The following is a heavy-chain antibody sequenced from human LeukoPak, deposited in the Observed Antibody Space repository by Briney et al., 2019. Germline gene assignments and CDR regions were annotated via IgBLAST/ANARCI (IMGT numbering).Heavy chain of an antibody. J-gene: IGHJ4*02. D-gene: IGHD6-13*01. V-gene: IGHV4-59*08. CDR3: ARQTSKPYSSSWSSFDY. CDR2: IYYSGST. Sequence: SETLPLTCAVYGGSFSGYYWSWIRQPPGKGLEWIGYIYYSGSTNYNPSLKSRVTISVDTSKNQFSLKLSSVTAADTAVYYCARQTSKPYSSSWSSFDYWGQGTLVTVSS. CDR1: GGSFSGYY.